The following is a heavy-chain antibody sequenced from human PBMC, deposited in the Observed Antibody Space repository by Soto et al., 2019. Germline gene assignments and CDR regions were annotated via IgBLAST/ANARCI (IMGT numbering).Heavy chain of an antibody. CDR1: GGSISSYY. J-gene: IGHJ6*03. Sequence: PSETLSLTCTVSGGSISSYYWSWIRQPPGKGLEWIGYIYYSGSTNYNPSLKSRVTISVDTSKNQFSLKLSSVTAADTAVYYCASLSWDYYYYMDGRGKGTTVTVSS. D-gene: IGHD6-13*01. CDR3: ASLSWDYYYYMDG. CDR2: IYYSGST. V-gene: IGHV4-59*01.